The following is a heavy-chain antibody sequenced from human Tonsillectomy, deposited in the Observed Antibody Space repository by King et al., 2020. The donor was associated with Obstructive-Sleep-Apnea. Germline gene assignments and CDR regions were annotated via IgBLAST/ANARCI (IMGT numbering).Heavy chain of an antibody. V-gene: IGHV4-59*08. Sequence: VQLQESGPGLVKPSETLSLTCTVSGGSISNYNWRWIRQPPGKGLECIGYMYYSGKTNFNPSLKSRVTISEDTSKNQFSLRLSSVTAADTAVYYCARHRGVEDYGDYGDYFDYWGQGTLVTVSS. CDR3: ARHRGVEDYGDYGDYFDY. CDR1: GGSISNYN. J-gene: IGHJ4*02. CDR2: MYYSGKT. D-gene: IGHD4-17*01.